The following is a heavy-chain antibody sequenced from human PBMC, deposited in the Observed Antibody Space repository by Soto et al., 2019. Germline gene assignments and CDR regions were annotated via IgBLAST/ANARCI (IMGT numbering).Heavy chain of an antibody. CDR3: AKDGGLELRRQIPFDY. CDR1: GFTVSSNY. Sequence: GGSLRLSCAASGFTVSSNYMTWVRQTPGKGLEWVSVIYSGGNTYYADSVKGRFTISRHNSKNTLYLQMNSLRAEDTAVYYCAKDGGLELRRQIPFDYWGQGTLVTVSS. V-gene: IGHV3-53*01. D-gene: IGHD1-7*01. CDR2: IYSGGNT. J-gene: IGHJ4*02.